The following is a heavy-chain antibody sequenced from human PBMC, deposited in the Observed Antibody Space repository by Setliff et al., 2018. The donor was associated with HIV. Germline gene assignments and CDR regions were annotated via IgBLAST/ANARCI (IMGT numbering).Heavy chain of an antibody. Sequence: SVKVSCKASGGNFSRYGISWVRQAPGQGLEWMGGIIPIFRTANYAQKFQGRVTITADESTSTAYMELSSLRSEDTAVYYCARGHNYYYYMDVWGKGTTVTVSS. CDR2: IIPIFRTA. CDR1: GGNFSRYG. J-gene: IGHJ6*03. CDR3: ARGHNYYYYMDV. V-gene: IGHV1-69*13.